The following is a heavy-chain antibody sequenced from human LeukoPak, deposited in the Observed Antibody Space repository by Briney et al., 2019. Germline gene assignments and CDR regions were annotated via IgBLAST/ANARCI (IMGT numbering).Heavy chain of an antibody. D-gene: IGHD5-12*01. J-gene: IGHJ4*02. Sequence: GASVKVSCKASGYTFTSYDINWVRQAPGKGLEWMGGFDPEDGETIYAQKFQGRVTMTEDTSTDTAYMELSSLRSEDTAVYYCATVARYVGPDYWGQGTLVTVSS. CDR3: ATVARYVGPDY. CDR1: GYTFTSYD. CDR2: FDPEDGET. V-gene: IGHV1-24*01.